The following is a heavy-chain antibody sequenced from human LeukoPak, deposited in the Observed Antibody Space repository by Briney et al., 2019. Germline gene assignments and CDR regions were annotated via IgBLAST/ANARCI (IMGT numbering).Heavy chain of an antibody. Sequence: GASVTVSCKASGYTFTSYGISWVRQAPGQGLEWMGWISAYNGNTNYAQKLQGRVTITTDTSTSTAYMELRSLRSDDTAVYYCASTNGYSSGWYFDYWGQGPLVTVSS. CDR3: ASTNGYSSGWYFDY. CDR1: GYTFTSYG. D-gene: IGHD6-19*01. CDR2: ISAYNGNT. V-gene: IGHV1-18*04. J-gene: IGHJ4*02.